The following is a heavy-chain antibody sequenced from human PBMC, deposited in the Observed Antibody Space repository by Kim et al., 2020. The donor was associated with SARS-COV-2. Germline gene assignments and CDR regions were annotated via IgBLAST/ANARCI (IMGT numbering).Heavy chain of an antibody. J-gene: IGHJ4*02. Sequence: GGSLRLSCAASGFPFNIFAMHWVRQAPGKGLEWVSFISRDTIATYYADSVKGRFIVSRDDSTNMLYLQLNNLRAEDSAVYYCDRDSYRYDSWGRGTLVTVSS. CDR3: DRDSYRYDS. V-gene: IGHV3-30*03. CDR1: GFPFNIFA. CDR2: ISRDTIAT. D-gene: IGHD5-18*01.